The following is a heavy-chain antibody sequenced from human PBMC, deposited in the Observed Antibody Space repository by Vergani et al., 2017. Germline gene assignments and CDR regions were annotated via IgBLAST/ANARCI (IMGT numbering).Heavy chain of an antibody. J-gene: IGHJ4*02. CDR3: ARGTAAADPY. Sequence: EVQLVESGGGLVKPGGSLRLSCAASGFTFSSYSMNWVRQAPGKGLEWVSSISSSSSYIYYADSVKGRFTISRDNAKKSLYLQMNSLRAEDTAVYYCARGTAAADPYWGQGTLVTVSS. CDR2: ISSSSSYI. CDR1: GFTFSSYS. D-gene: IGHD6-13*01. V-gene: IGHV3-21*01.